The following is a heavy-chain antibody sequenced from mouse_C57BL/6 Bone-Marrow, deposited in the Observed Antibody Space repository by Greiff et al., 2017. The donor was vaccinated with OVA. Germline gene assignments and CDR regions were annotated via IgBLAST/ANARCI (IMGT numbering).Heavy chain of an antibody. J-gene: IGHJ4*01. V-gene: IGHV1-64*01. Sequence: VKLQESGAELVKPGASVKLSCKASGYTFTSYWMHWVKQRPGQGLEWIGMIHPNSGSTNYNEKFKSKATLTVDKSSSTAYMQLSSLTSEDSAVYYCASSFFYYAMDYWGQGTSVTVSS. CDR1: GYTFTSYW. D-gene: IGHD1-2*01. CDR2: IHPNSGST. CDR3: ASSFFYYAMDY.